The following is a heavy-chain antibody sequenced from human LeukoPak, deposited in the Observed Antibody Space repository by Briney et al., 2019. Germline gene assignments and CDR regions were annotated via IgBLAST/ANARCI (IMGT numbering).Heavy chain of an antibody. CDR2: IYTSGGT. J-gene: IGHJ4*02. Sequence: SQTLSLTCTVSGGSISSGSYYWSWIRQPAGKGLEWIGRIYTSGGTNYNPSLKSRVTISVDTSKNQFSLKLSSVTAADTAVHYCARADGSGSLLDYWGQGTLVTVSS. CDR3: ARADGSGSLLDY. V-gene: IGHV4-61*02. D-gene: IGHD3-10*01. CDR1: GGSISSGSYY.